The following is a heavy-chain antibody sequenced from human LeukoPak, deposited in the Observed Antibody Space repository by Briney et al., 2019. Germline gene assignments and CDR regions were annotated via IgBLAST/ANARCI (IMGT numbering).Heavy chain of an antibody. CDR1: GGSISSSSYY. CDR2: IYYSGST. Sequence: PSETLSLTCTVSGGSISSSSYYWGWIRQPPGKGLEWIGSIYYSGSTYYNPSLKSRVTISVDTSKNQFSLKLSSVTAADTAVYYCARHNGDYRWASHYYYYYMDVWGKGTTVTISS. CDR3: ARHNGDYRWASHYYYYYMDV. J-gene: IGHJ6*03. D-gene: IGHD4-17*01. V-gene: IGHV4-39*01.